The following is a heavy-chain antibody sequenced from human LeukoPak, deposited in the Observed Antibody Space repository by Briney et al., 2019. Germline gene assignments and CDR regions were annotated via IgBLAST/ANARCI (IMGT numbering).Heavy chain of an antibody. J-gene: IGHJ4*02. D-gene: IGHD3-22*01. CDR2: ISGSGGST. Sequence: EPGGSLRLSCAASGFTFSSYAMSWVRQAPGKGLEWVSAISGSGGSTYYADSVKGRFTISRDNSKNTLYLQMNSLRAEDTAVYYCAKDANAMIVVVSPFDYWGQGTLVTVSS. V-gene: IGHV3-23*01. CDR3: AKDANAMIVVVSPFDY. CDR1: GFTFSSYA.